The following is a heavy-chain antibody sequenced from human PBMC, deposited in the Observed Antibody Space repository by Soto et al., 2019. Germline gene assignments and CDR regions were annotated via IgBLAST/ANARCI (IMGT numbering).Heavy chain of an antibody. CDR1: GFTFSSYW. CDR2: IDEDGSEY. Sequence: EVHLEESGGGLVHPGGSLRLSCAASGFTFSSYWMNWVRQAPGKGLEWVANIDEDGSEYNDAESVRGRFTISRDNAKNTLYPQMNSLRAADTAVYYCARTGDGHHDFLDYWGQGILVSVSS. CDR3: ARTGDGHHDFLDY. J-gene: IGHJ4*02. V-gene: IGHV3-7*01. D-gene: IGHD1-1*01.